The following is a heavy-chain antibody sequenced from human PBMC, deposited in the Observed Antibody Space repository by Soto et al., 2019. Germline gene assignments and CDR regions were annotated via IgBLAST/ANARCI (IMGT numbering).Heavy chain of an antibody. D-gene: IGHD2-15*01. J-gene: IGHJ6*02. CDR2: IIPIFGTA. CDR1: GGTFSSYA. CDR3: GREGEGCSGGSCSPPNYYSYYGMDV. V-gene: IGHV1-69*13. Sequence: GPSVKVSCKASGGTFSSYAISWVRQAPGQGLEWMGGIIPIFGTANYAQKFQGRVTITADESTSTAYMELSSLRSEDTAVYYCGREGEGCSGGSCSPPNYYSYYGMDVGGQGPRATAPS.